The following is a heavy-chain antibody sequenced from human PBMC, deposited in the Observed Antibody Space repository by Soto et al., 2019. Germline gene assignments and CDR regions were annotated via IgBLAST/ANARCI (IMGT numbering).Heavy chain of an antibody. V-gene: IGHV4-59*01. CDR2: IYYSGST. CDR3: ARGHSYPYDSSGYYYYFDY. Sequence: SSETLSLTCTVSGGSISSYYWSWIRQPPGKGLEWIGYIYYSGSTNYNPSLKSRVTISVDTSKNQFSLKLSSVTAADTAVYYCARGHSYPYDSSGYYYYFDYWGQGTLVTVSS. J-gene: IGHJ4*02. CDR1: GGSISSYY. D-gene: IGHD3-22*01.